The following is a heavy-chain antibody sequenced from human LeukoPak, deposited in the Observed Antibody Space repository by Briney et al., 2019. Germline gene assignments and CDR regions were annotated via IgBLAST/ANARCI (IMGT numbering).Heavy chain of an antibody. CDR1: GGSISSYY. J-gene: IGHJ4*02. CDR2: IYCSGST. D-gene: IGHD4-11*01. Sequence: SETLSLTCTVSGGSISSYYWSWIRQPPGKGLEWIGYIYCSGSTNYNPSLKSRVTISVGTSKNQFSLKLSSVTAADTAVYYCARYGNYAEYYFDYWGQGTLVTVSS. CDR3: ARYGNYAEYYFDY. V-gene: IGHV4-59*08.